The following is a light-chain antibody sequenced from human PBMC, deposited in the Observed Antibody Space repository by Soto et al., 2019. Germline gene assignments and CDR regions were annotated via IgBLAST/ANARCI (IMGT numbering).Light chain of an antibody. CDR3: QQYYSTPLT. CDR1: QSVSYSSNNKNY. J-gene: IGKJ4*01. V-gene: IGKV4-1*01. CDR2: WAS. Sequence: DIVMTQSPDSLAVSLVESATISFKSSQSVSYSSNNKNYLAWFQQKPGQPPKLLIYWASTRESGVPDRFSGSGSGTDFTLTISSLQAEDVAVYYCQQYYSTPLTFGGGTKVDIK.